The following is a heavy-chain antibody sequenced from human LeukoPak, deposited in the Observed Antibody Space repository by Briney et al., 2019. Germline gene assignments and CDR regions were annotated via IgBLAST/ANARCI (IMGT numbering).Heavy chain of an antibody. CDR1: GGSISSYY. Sequence: SPTLSLTCTVSGGSISSYYWTWIRQHAGKGLELIGRICTTGSTNYNPSLNSRVTMSVDTSKNQFSLKVSSVTAADTAVYYWASQIAVAGKAGFDCWGQGTLVTVSS. CDR3: ASQIAVAGKAGFDC. V-gene: IGHV4-4*07. J-gene: IGHJ4*02. CDR2: ICTTGST. D-gene: IGHD6-19*01.